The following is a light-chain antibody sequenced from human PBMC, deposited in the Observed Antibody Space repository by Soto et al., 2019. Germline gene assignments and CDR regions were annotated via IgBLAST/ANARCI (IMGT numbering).Light chain of an antibody. Sequence: ELVLTQSPGTLSLSPGESATLSCRASQSVTSSHLAWYQQKPGQAPRLLIYAASTRATGVPDRFSGSGSGTDFTLTISRLEPEDFAVFYCQDFGSLPYTFGQATKLEIK. CDR3: QDFGSLPYT. CDR1: QSVTSSH. J-gene: IGKJ2*01. CDR2: AAS. V-gene: IGKV3-20*01.